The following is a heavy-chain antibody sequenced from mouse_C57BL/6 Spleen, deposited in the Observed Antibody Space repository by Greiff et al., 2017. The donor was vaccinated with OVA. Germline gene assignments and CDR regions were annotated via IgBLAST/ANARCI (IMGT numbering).Heavy chain of an antibody. CDR2: IDPSDSEP. CDR1: GYTFTSYW. CDR3: AREGRYYFDY. J-gene: IGHJ2*01. Sequence: VQLQQPGAELVRPGSSVKLSCKASGYTFTSYWMHWVKQRPIQGLEWIGNIDPSDSEPHYNQKFKDKATLTVDKSSSTAYMQLSSLTSEDSAVYYCAREGRYYFDYWGQGTTLTVSS. V-gene: IGHV1-52*01.